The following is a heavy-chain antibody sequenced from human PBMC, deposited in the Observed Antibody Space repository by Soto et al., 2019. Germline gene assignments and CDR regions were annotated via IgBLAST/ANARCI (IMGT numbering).Heavy chain of an antibody. CDR2: INAGNGNT. J-gene: IGHJ5*02. D-gene: IGHD3-9*01. V-gene: IGHV1-3*01. CDR3: ARDYDILTGYYTNWFDP. Sequence: QVQLVQSGAEVKKPGASVKVSCKASGYTFTSYAMHWVRQAPGQRLEWMGWINAGNGNTKYSQKFQGRVTITRXXSXSXXYMELSSLRSEDTAVYYCARDYDILTGYYTNWFDPWGQGTLVTVSS. CDR1: GYTFTSYA.